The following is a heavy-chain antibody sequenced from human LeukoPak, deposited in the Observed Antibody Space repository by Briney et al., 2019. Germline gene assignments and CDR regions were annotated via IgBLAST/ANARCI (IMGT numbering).Heavy chain of an antibody. V-gene: IGHV4-61*02. J-gene: IGHJ6*03. D-gene: IGHD3-9*01. CDR3: ARDPVYDILTGYHRYYYYMDV. CDR2: IYTSGST. CDR1: GGSISSGSYY. Sequence: SETLSLTCTVSGGSISSGSYYWSWIRQPAGKGLEWIGRIYTSGSTNYNPSLKSRVTISVDTSKNQFSLKLSSVTAADTAVYYCARDPVYDILTGYHRYYYYMDVWGKGTTVAVSS.